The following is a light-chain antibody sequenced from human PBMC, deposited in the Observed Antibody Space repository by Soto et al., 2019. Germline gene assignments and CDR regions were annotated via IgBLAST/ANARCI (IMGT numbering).Light chain of an antibody. V-gene: IGLV2-14*03. CDR2: DVS. CDR1: SSDVGAYEY. CDR3: TSYTTRRLYV. J-gene: IGLJ1*01. Sequence: QSALTQPASVSGCPGQSITISCTGTSSDVGAYEYVSWYQQHPGKAPKLLIYDVSNRPSGVSTRFSGSKSGNTASLTISGLQAEDEGDYYCTSYTTRRLYVFGSGTKVTAL.